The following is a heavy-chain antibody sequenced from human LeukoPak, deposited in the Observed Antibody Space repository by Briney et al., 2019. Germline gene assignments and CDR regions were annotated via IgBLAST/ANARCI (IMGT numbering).Heavy chain of an antibody. CDR2: ISGSGGST. D-gene: IGHD2-2*01. J-gene: IGHJ4*02. CDR1: GFTFSSYA. V-gene: IGHV3-23*01. Sequence: PGGSLRLSCAAPGFTFSSYAMSWVRQAPGKGLEWVSAISGSGGSTYHADSVKGRFTISRDNSKNTLYLQMNSLRAKDTAVYYCAKDIVVVPDAMSYFDYWGQGTLVTVSS. CDR3: AKDIVVVPDAMSYFDY.